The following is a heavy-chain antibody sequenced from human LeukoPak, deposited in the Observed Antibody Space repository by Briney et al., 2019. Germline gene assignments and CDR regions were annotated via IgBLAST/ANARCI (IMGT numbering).Heavy chain of an antibody. CDR2: IYHSGST. V-gene: IGHV4-38-2*01. CDR1: GYSISSGYY. Sequence: SETLSLTCAVSGYSISSGYYWGWIRPPPGKGLEWIGTIYHSGSTYYNPSLKSRVTISVDTSKNQFSLKLTSVTAADTAVYYCARVRGYCSSTICYRYYFDYWGQGTLVTVSS. CDR3: ARVRGYCSSTICYRYYFDY. J-gene: IGHJ4*02. D-gene: IGHD2-2*01.